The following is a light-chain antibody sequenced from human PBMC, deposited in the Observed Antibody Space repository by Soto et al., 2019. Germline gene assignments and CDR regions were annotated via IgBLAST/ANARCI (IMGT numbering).Light chain of an antibody. J-gene: IGKJ2*01. CDR3: PPYTRRPYT. CDR1: HYVYSN. CDR2: RAS. V-gene: IGKV3-15*01. Sequence: TMTVSPGERATLSCTASHYVYSNVAWFQQRPGQAPRLLIYRASSRATGTPARFSGSGSGTEFTLTITSLQSEHFALYYCPPYTRRPYTFGLRT.